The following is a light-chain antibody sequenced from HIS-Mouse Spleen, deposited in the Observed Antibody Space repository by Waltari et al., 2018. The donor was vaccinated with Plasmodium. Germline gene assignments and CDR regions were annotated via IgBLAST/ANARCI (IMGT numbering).Light chain of an antibody. CDR1: QSVSSSY. J-gene: IGKJ5*01. CDR3: QQYGSSPIT. CDR2: GAS. V-gene: IGKV3-20*01. Sequence: EIVLTQSPGTLSLSPGERATLSCRASQSVSSSYLAWYQQKPGQAPRLLILGASSRATGIPDRFSCRGSRTDFTLTISRLEPEDFAVYYCQQYGSSPITFGQGTRLEIK.